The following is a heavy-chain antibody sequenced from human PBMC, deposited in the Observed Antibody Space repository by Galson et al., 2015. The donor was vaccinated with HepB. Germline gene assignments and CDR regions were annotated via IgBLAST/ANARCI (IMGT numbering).Heavy chain of an antibody. CDR1: GFTFSSYS. CDR2: ISSSSSYI. Sequence: SLRLSCAASGFTFSSYSMNWVRQAPGKGLEWVSSISSSSSYIYYADSVKGRSTISRDNAKNSLYLQMNSLRAEDTAVYYCARADDILTGREFDYWGQATLVTVSS. J-gene: IGHJ4*02. D-gene: IGHD3-9*01. V-gene: IGHV3-21*01. CDR3: ARADDILTGREFDY.